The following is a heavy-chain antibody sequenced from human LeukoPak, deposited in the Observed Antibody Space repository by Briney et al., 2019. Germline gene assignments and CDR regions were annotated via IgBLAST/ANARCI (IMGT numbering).Heavy chain of an antibody. J-gene: IGHJ6*03. D-gene: IGHD6-19*01. Sequence: ASVKVSCKASGYTFTASYIHWMRQAPGQGLEWMGWINPNSGGTKYAQRFQGRVTVTRDTSTSTAYMELSGLRADDTAVYYCARGYQPVAGTRPVSYYYYMDVWGKGTTVTVSS. CDR1: GYTFTASY. CDR2: INPNSGGT. CDR3: ARGYQPVAGTRPVSYYYYMDV. V-gene: IGHV1-2*02.